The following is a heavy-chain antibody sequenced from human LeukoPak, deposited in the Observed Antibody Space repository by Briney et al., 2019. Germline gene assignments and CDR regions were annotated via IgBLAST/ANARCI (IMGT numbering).Heavy chain of an antibody. J-gene: IGHJ6*02. CDR1: GGTFSSYA. V-gene: IGHV1-69*13. D-gene: IGHD4-17*01. CDR3: ARPRGDYIAYYYYGMDV. CDR2: IIPLFGTR. Sequence: SVKVSCKASGGTFSSYAISWVRQAPGQGLQWMGEIIPLFGTRNYAQKFQGRLTITADESTTTAYMELSSLRSEDTAVYYCARPRGDYIAYYYYGMDVWGQGTTVTVSS.